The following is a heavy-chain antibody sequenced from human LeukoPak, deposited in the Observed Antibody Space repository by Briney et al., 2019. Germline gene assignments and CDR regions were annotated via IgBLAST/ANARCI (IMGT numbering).Heavy chain of an antibody. V-gene: IGHV4-59*01. CDR1: GGSISSYY. CDR2: IYYSGST. J-gene: IGHJ6*02. CDR3: ARDHHVPNYYYGTDV. Sequence: SETLSLTCTVSGGSISSYYWSWIRQPPGKGLEWIGYIYYSGSTNYNPSLKSRVTISVDTSKNQFSLKLSSVTAADTAVYYCARDHHVPNYYYGTDVWGQGTTVTVSS.